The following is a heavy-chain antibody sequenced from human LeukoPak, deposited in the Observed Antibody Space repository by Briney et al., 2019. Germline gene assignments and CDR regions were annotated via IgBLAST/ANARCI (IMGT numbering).Heavy chain of an antibody. CDR2: IRYDGSIK. J-gene: IGHJ3*02. CDR1: GFTFSSYG. Sequence: PGRSLRLSCAASGFTFSSYGMHWIRQAPGKGLEWVAFIRYDGSIKYYADSVKGRFTISRDNSKDTLYLQMNSLKTEDTAVYYCTTIEGIVAPNDASDIWGQGTMVTVSS. V-gene: IGHV3-30*02. D-gene: IGHD1-26*01. CDR3: TTIEGIVAPNDASDI.